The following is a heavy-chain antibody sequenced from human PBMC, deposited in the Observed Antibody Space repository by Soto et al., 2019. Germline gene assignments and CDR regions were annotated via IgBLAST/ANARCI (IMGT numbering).Heavy chain of an antibody. J-gene: IGHJ3*01. CDR2: ISGTSSYI. Sequence: EVQLVESGGGLVKGGGSLRLSCAASGFTFRTYTMNWVRQAPGKGLEWVSCISGTSSYIYYADSVKGRFTISRDNSSNSLFLQMYSLRADDTTMYYCARATLHASFDLWCQGTMVTVSS. V-gene: IGHV3-21*02. CDR1: GFTFRTYT. CDR3: ARATLHASFDL. D-gene: IGHD3-16*01.